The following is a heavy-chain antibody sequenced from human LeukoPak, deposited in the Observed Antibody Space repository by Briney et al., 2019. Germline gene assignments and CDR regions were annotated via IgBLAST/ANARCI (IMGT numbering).Heavy chain of an antibody. CDR1: GFTFSSYA. CDR2: INGSGGST. J-gene: IGHJ5*02. CDR3: AKVGSPYSSLGWFDP. D-gene: IGHD6-13*01. Sequence: QSGGSLRLSCAASGFTFSSYAMSWVRQAPGKGLEWVSAINGSGGSTYYADSVKGRFTISRDNSKNTLYLQMNSLRAEDTAVYYCAKVGSPYSSLGWFDPWGQGTLVTVSS. V-gene: IGHV3-23*01.